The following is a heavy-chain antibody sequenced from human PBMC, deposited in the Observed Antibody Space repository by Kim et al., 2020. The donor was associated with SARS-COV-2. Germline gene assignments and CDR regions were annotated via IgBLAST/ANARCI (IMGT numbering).Heavy chain of an antibody. CDR1: GFTFSTYS. Sequence: GGSLRLSCAASGFTFSTYSMNWVRQAPGKGPEWVSYISGGSSTIYYADSVKGRFTISRDNAKNSLYLQMNSLRDEDTAVYYCAREKRSGGYAYNGMDVWGQGTTVTVS. CDR3: AREKRSGGYAYNGMDV. J-gene: IGHJ6*02. CDR2: ISGGSSTI. D-gene: IGHD2-15*01. V-gene: IGHV3-48*02.